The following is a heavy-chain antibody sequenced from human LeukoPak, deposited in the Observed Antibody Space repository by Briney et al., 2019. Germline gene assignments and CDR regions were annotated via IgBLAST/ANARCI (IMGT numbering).Heavy chain of an antibody. D-gene: IGHD3-22*01. CDR1: GFTFSSYG. CDR2: ISGSGGST. CDR3: AKVLTFYDSSGYYSGLNY. V-gene: IGHV3-23*01. Sequence: GGSLRLSCAASGFTFSSYGMSWVRQAPGKGLEWVSAISGSGGSTYYADSVKGRFTISRDNSKNTLYLQMNSLRAEDTAVYYCAKVLTFYDSSGYYSGLNYWGQGTLVTVSS. J-gene: IGHJ4*02.